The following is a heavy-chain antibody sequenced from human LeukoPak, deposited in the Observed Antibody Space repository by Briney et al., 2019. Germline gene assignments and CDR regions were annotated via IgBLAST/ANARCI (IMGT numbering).Heavy chain of an antibody. Sequence: SETLSLTCTVSGVSINTYSWSWVRQPPGKGLEWIGYMSYTGSTSYNPSLRSRVTISVDTSKNQFSLKLSSVTAADTAVYYCARVSAGPCFDYWGQGTLVTVSS. V-gene: IGHV4-59*12. CDR2: MSYTGST. D-gene: IGHD1-14*01. CDR3: ARVSAGPCFDY. J-gene: IGHJ4*02. CDR1: GVSINTYS.